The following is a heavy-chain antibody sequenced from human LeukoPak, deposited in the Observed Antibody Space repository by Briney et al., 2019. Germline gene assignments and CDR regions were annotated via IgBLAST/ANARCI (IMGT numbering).Heavy chain of an antibody. V-gene: IGHV3-23*01. CDR1: GFTFSSYG. J-gene: IGHJ4*02. CDR2: ISGSGGST. Sequence: PGGSLRLSCAASGFTFSSYGMSWVRQAPGKVLEWVSAISGSGGSTYYADSVKGRFTISRDSSKNTLYLQMNSLRAEDTAVYYCAKGKTVVPFDYWGQGTLVTVSS. CDR3: AKGKTVVPFDY. D-gene: IGHD1-14*01.